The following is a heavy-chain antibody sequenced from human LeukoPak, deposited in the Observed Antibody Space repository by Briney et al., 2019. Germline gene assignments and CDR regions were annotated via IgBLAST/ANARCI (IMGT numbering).Heavy chain of an antibody. CDR1: GGSISSGGYY. V-gene: IGHV4-61*08. D-gene: IGHD4-23*01. CDR2: IYYSGST. J-gene: IGHJ2*01. Sequence: PSETLSLTCTVSGGSISSGGYYWSWIRQHPGKGLEWIGYIYYSGSTYYNPSLKSRVTISVDTSKNQFSLKLSSVTAADTAVYYCATGGNSGYFDLWGRGTLVTVSS. CDR3: ATGGNSGYFDL.